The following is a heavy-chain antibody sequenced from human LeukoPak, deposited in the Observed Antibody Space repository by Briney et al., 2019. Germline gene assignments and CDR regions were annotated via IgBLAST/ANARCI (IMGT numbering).Heavy chain of an antibody. CDR1: GFTFSNNW. CDR2: INHDGSHT. V-gene: IGHV3-7*01. D-gene: IGHD2/OR15-2a*01. Sequence: GGSLRLSCAASGFTFSNNWMAWVRQTPGKGPELVAHINHDGSHTGYVDSVKGRFTISRDNSKNSLYLQLNSLRAEDTAMYYCAKYLSRAFDCWGQGSLITVSS. J-gene: IGHJ4*02. CDR3: AKYLSRAFDC.